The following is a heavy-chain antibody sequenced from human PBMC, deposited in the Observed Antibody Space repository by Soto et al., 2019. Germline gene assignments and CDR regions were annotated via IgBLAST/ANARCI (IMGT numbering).Heavy chain of an antibody. CDR3: AKVSNSGYFPYNYNYGMDV. CDR2: ISWNSGSI. CDR1: GFTFDDYA. Sequence: EVQLVESGGGLVQPGRSLRLSCAASGFTFDDYAMHWVRQAPGKGLEWVSGISWNSGSIGYADSVKGRFTISRDNAKKYLYLQMNSLRAEDTALYYCAKVSNSGYFPYNYNYGMDVWGQGATVTITS. J-gene: IGHJ6*02. D-gene: IGHD3-22*01. V-gene: IGHV3-9*01.